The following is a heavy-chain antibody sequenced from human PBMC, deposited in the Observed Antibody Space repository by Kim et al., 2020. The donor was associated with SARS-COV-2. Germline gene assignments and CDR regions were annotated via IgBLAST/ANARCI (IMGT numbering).Heavy chain of an antibody. V-gene: IGHV1-69*02. CDR2: IIPILGIA. CDR3: ATGLVVITPYYYYGMDV. CDR1: GGTFSSYT. Sequence: SVKVSCKASGGTFSSYTISWVRQAPGQGLEWMGRIIPILGIANYAQKFQGRVTITADKSTSTAYMELSSLRSEDTAVYYCATGLVVITPYYYYGMDVWGQGTTVTVSS. J-gene: IGHJ6*02. D-gene: IGHD3-22*01.